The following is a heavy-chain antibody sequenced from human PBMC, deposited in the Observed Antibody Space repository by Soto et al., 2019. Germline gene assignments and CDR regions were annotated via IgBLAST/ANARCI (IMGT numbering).Heavy chain of an antibody. J-gene: IGHJ6*02. Sequence: VSGPTLVNPTETLTLTCTVSGFSLSNARMGVSWIRQPPGKALEWLAHIFSNDEKSYSTSLKSRLTISKDTSKSQVVLTMTNMDPVDTATYYCARIPRAAAGLEYYYYYGMDVWGQGTTVTVSS. D-gene: IGHD6-13*01. CDR3: ARIPRAAAGLEYYYYYGMDV. V-gene: IGHV2-26*01. CDR1: GFSLSNARMG. CDR2: IFSNDEK.